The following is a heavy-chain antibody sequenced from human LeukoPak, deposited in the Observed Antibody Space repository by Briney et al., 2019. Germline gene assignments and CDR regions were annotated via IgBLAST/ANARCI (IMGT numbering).Heavy chain of an antibody. J-gene: IGHJ4*02. D-gene: IGHD3-3*01. CDR1: GGSINSYY. CDR2: IYSSGSA. Sequence: SETLSLTCTVSGGSINSYYWSWIRQPAGKGLEWIGRIYSSGSANYNPSLKTRVTMSVDTSKNQFSLKLSSVTAADTAVYYCARETTDFWSRYLDYWGQGILITVSS. V-gene: IGHV4-4*07. CDR3: ARETTDFWSRYLDY.